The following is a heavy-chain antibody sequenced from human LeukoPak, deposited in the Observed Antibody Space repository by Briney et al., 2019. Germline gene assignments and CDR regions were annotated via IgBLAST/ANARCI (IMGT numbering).Heavy chain of an antibody. V-gene: IGHV1-18*01. CDR2: ISAYNGNT. D-gene: IGHD3-10*01. Sequence: ASVKVSCKASGYSFSTNGISWVRQAPGQGLEWMGWISAYNGNTNYTQKLQGRVTMTTDTSTSTAYMELRSLRSDDTAVYYCARDRGRAPFDPWGQGTLVTVSS. CDR3: ARDRGRAPFDP. J-gene: IGHJ5*02. CDR1: GYSFSTNG.